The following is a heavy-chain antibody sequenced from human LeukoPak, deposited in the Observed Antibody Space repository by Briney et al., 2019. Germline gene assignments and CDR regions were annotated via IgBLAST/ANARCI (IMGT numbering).Heavy chain of an antibody. CDR3: AREGELGYCSSTSCYPADY. CDR1: GFTFSSYW. J-gene: IGHJ4*02. D-gene: IGHD2-2*01. CDR2: IKQDGSEK. V-gene: IGHV3-7*01. Sequence: PGGSLRLSCAAPGFTFSSYWMSWVRQAPGKGLEWVANIKQDGSEKYYVDSVKGRFTISRDNAKNSLYLQMNSLRAEDTAVYYCAREGELGYCSSTSCYPADYWGQGTLVTVSS.